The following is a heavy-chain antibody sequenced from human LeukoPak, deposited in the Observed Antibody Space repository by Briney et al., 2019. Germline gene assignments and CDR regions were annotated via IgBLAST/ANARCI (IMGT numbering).Heavy chain of an antibody. D-gene: IGHD1-14*01. Sequence: HTGGSLRLSCAASGFTFGTHAMTWVRQAPGKGLEWVSAIGASGVSAYYADSVMGRFTISRDNSKNTLYLQMYRLRAEDTAMYYCAKEPAVWGQGTLVTVSS. J-gene: IGHJ4*02. CDR1: GFTFGTHA. CDR3: AKEPAV. V-gene: IGHV3-23*01. CDR2: IGASGVSA.